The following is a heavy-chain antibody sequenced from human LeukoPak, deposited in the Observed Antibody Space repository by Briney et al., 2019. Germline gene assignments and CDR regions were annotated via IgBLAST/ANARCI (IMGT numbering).Heavy chain of an antibody. V-gene: IGHV4-59*01. CDR1: GASITSYY. D-gene: IGHD2-8*01. CDR3: ARDRGGVGAFDI. Sequence: SETLSLTCSVSGASITSYYWSWIPQPPGKGLEWCGNIYYSGGANYNPSLKSRVTISVDTSENQFSLNLNSVTAADTAVYYCARDRGGVGAFDIWGQGTMVTVSS. J-gene: IGHJ3*02. CDR2: IYYSGGA.